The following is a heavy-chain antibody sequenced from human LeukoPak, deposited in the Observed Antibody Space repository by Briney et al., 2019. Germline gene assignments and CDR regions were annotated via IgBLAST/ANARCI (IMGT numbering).Heavy chain of an antibody. CDR2: ITGSGGNT. Sequence: QPGGSLRLSCAASGFAVSKNYMTWVRQAPGRGLEWVSVITGSGGNTYYADSVKGRFTISKDNSKNTVYLQMSSLRVDDTAVYYCAKAASSSWPSYYYGMDVWGQGTTVTVSS. CDR1: GFAVSKNY. V-gene: IGHV3-23*01. CDR3: AKAASSSWPSYYYGMDV. J-gene: IGHJ6*02. D-gene: IGHD6-13*01.